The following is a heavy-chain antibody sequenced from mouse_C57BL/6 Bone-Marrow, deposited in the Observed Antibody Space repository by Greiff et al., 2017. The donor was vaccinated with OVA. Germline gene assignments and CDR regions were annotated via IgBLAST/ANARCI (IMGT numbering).Heavy chain of an antibody. V-gene: IGHV1-81*01. Sequence: VQLQESGAELARPGASVKLSCKASGYTFTSYGISWVKQRTGQGLEWIGEIYPRSGNTYYNEKFKGKATLTADKSSSTAYMELRSLTSEDSAVYFCARSRWEFYSWGQGTTLTVSS. J-gene: IGHJ2*01. CDR1: GYTFTSYG. D-gene: IGHD1-1*02. CDR2: IYPRSGNT. CDR3: ARSRWEFYS.